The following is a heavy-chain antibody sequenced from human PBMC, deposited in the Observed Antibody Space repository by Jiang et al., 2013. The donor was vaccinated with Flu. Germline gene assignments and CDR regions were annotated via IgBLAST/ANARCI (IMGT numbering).Heavy chain of an antibody. CDR1: GGSINSYY. V-gene: IGHV4-59*01. J-gene: IGHJ4*02. CDR3: ARSLGTVTASLNGY. D-gene: IGHD2-21*02. CDR2: ISYSGDT. Sequence: GLVKPSETLSLTCTVSGGSINSYYWSWIRQPPGKGLEWIGYISYSGDTNYNPSLKSRVTISVDTSKNQFSLKLISVTAADTAVYYCARSLGTVTASLNGYWGQGTLVTVSS.